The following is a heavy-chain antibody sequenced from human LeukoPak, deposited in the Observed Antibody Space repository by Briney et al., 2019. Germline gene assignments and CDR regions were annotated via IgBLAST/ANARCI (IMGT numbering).Heavy chain of an antibody. J-gene: IGHJ4*02. Sequence: ASVKVSCKASGYTFTEYYMHWVRQAPGQGLEWMGRINPNSGGTNYAQKFQGRVTMTRDTSISTAYMELSRQTSDDTAVYYCAREPVDTPMVTSFDYWGQGTLVTVSS. D-gene: IGHD5-18*01. CDR1: GYTFTEYY. CDR2: INPNSGGT. V-gene: IGHV1-2*06. CDR3: AREPVDTPMVTSFDY.